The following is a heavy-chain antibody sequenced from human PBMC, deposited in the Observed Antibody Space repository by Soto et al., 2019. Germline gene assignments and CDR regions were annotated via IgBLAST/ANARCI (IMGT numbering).Heavy chain of an antibody. D-gene: IGHD6-6*01. J-gene: IGHJ6*02. CDR1: GYTFTSYG. CDR2: ISAYNGNT. V-gene: IGHV1-18*04. CDR3: ARDNPTSLVSHYYYYGMDV. Sequence: GASVKVSCKASGYTFTSYGISWVRQAPGQGLEWMGWISAYNGNTNYAQKLQGRVTMTTDTSTSTAYMELRSLSSDDTAVYYCARDNPTSLVSHYYYYGMDVWGQGTTVTVSS.